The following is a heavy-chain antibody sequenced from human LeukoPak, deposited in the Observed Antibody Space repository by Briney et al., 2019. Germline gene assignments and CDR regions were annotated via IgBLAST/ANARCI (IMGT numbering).Heavy chain of an antibody. CDR1: GFSFSDHA. Sequence: GRSLRLSCAASGFSFSDHAMHWVRQAPGKGLEGVAVIWYDGSEKYYVDSVKGRFTVSRDNSNNTLYLQMNSLRGEDTAVYYCAKDPNNYGGNSDYFDYWGQGTLVTVSS. CDR3: AKDPNNYGGNSDYFDY. D-gene: IGHD4-23*01. V-gene: IGHV3-33*06. CDR2: IWYDGSEK. J-gene: IGHJ4*02.